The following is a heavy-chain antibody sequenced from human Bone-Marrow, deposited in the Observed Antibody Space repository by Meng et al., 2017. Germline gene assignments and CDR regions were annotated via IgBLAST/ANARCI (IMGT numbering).Heavy chain of an antibody. CDR2: TYYRSKWYN. V-gene: IGHV6-1*01. J-gene: IGHJ4*02. D-gene: IGHD3-16*01. CDR3: GRDLGFFDN. CDR1: GDSVSSNSAA. Sequence: QTPSLTGAISGDSVSSNSAAWNWIRQSPSRGLEWLGRTYYRSKWYNEYAVAVKSRITVSADTSKNQFSLQLSSVTPEDTALYHCGRDLGFFDNWGQGTLVTVSS.